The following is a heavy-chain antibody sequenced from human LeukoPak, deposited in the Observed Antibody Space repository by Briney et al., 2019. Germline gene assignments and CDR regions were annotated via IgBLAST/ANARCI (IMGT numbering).Heavy chain of an antibody. CDR2: ITPSGST. Sequence: SETLSLTCVVYGGSFSGYFWSWIRQPPGKGLEWIGEITPSGSTNYSPSLKSRVSISIDTSKKKLSLRLTSVTAADSAVYYCASSFYYDSRDYWGQGTLVT. CDR3: ASSFYYDSRDY. CDR1: GGSFSGYF. V-gene: IGHV4-34*01. J-gene: IGHJ4*02. D-gene: IGHD3-22*01.